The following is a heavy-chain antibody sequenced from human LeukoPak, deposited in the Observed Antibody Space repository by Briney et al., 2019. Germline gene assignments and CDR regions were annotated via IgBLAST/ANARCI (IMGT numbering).Heavy chain of an antibody. J-gene: IGHJ4*02. CDR1: GFTFSSYA. D-gene: IGHD6-6*01. CDR2: ISHDGSNK. V-gene: IGHV3-30-3*01. Sequence: GGSLRLSCAASGFTFSSYAMHWVRQAPGKGLEWVAVISHDGSNKYYADSVKGRFTISRDNSKNTLYLQMNSLRAEDTAVYYCARGGIAARPGDYWGQGTLVTVSS. CDR3: ARGGIAARPGDY.